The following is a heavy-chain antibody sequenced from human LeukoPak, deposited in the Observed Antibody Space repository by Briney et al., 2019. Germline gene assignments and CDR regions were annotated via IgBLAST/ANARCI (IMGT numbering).Heavy chain of an antibody. V-gene: IGHV1-69*05. CDR3: ARGGGFLEWLSLDY. D-gene: IGHD3-3*01. CDR2: IIPIFGTA. Sequence: SVKVSCKASGGTFSSYAISWVRQAPGQGLEWMGGIIPIFGTANYAQKFQGRVTITRDTSASTAYMELSSLRSEDTAVYYCARGGGFLEWLSLDYWGQGTLVTVSS. J-gene: IGHJ4*02. CDR1: GGTFSSYA.